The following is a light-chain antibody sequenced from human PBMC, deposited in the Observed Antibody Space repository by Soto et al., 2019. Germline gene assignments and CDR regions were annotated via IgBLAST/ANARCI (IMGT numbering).Light chain of an antibody. CDR1: SGHSTYA. J-gene: IGLJ3*02. V-gene: IGLV4-69*01. Sequence: QLVLTQSPSASASLGASVKLTCTLSSGHSTYAIAWHQQQPEKGPRYLMKLDSDGSHSKGDGIPDRFSGSSSGAERYLTISSLQSEDEADYYCQTWATDPDWVFGGGTKLTVL. CDR2: LDSDGSH. CDR3: QTWATDPDWV.